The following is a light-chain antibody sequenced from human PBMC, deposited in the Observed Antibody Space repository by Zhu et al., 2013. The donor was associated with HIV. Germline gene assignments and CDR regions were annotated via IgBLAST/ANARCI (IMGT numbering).Light chain of an antibody. CDR1: NIGSKS. J-gene: IGLJ3*02. V-gene: IGLV3-21*03. Sequence: SYELTQPPSVSVAPGKTARITCGGKNIGSKSVHWYQQKPGQAPVVVVYDDSDRPSGIPERFSGSNSGNTATLTISRVEAGDEADYYCQVWHSTSDQRVFGGGTKLTVL. CDR2: DDS. CDR3: QVWHSTSDQRV.